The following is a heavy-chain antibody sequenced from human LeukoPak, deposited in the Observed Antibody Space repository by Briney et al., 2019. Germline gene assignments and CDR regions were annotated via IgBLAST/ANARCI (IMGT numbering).Heavy chain of an antibody. D-gene: IGHD5-18*01. CDR3: ARGAVEYSYGSSFGY. J-gene: IGHJ4*02. CDR2: VSYDGVHK. V-gene: IGHV3-30-3*01. CDR1: GFTFSTYA. Sequence: GGSLRLSCAASGFTFSTYAMHWVRQAPGKGLEWVAVVSYDGVHKYYADSVKDRFTISKDNSKNTLFVLMNSLRPEDTAVYYCARGAVEYSYGSSFGYWGRGALVTVSS.